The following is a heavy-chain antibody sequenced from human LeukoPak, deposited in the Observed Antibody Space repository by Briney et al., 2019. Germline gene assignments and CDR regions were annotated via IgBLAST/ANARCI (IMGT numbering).Heavy chain of an antibody. CDR2: VYTSGST. V-gene: IGHV4-4*07. CDR3: ARAPGTTFDY. D-gene: IGHD4-17*01. J-gene: IGHJ4*01. CDR1: GGPISSYY. Sequence: SETLSLTCTVSGGPISSYYWSWIRQPAGKGLEWIGRVYTSGSTYYNPSLKSRVTISVDTSKNQFSLKLTSVTAADTAVYYCARAPGTTFDYWGHGNMVTVSS.